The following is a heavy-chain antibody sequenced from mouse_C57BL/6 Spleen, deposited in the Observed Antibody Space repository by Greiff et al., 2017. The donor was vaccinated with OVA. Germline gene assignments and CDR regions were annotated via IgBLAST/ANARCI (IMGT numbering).Heavy chain of an antibody. CDR2: IRNKANGYTT. V-gene: IGHV7-3*01. J-gene: IGHJ1*03. CDR3: ARYMTGDWYFDV. Sequence: EVKLMESGGGLVQPGGSLSLSCAASGFTFTDYYMSWVRQPPGKALEWLGFIRNKANGYTTEYSASVKGRFTISSDNSQSILYLQMNALRAEDSATYYCARYMTGDWYFDVWGTGTTVTVSS. D-gene: IGHD4-1*01. CDR1: GFTFTDYY.